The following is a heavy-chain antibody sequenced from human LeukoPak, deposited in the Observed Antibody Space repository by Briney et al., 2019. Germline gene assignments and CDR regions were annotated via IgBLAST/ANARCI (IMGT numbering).Heavy chain of an antibody. J-gene: IGHJ6*02. V-gene: IGHV3-23*01. CDR3: ARDRSLYYGMDV. CDR1: GFTFSSYA. CDR2: ISGSGGST. Sequence: GGSLRLSCAASGFTFSSYAMSWVRQAPGKGLEWVSAISGSGGSTYYADPVKGRFTISRDNSKNTLYLQMNSLRAEDTAVYYCARDRSLYYGMDVWGQGTTVTVSS.